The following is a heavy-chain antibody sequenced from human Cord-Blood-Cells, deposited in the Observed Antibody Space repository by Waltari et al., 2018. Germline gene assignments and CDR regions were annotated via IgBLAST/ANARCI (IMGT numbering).Heavy chain of an antibody. CDR2: SNPNSGGT. D-gene: IGHD3-22*01. J-gene: IGHJ3*02. CDR3: ARDPFDSSGYYGAFDI. CDR1: GYTFTGYY. Sequence: QVQLVQSGAEVKKPGASVKVSCKASGYTFTGYYMHWVRQAPGQGLEWMGWSNPNSGGTNYAQKLQGRVTMTRDTSISTAYMELSRLRSDDTAVYYCARDPFDSSGYYGAFDIWGQGTMVTVSS. V-gene: IGHV1-2*02.